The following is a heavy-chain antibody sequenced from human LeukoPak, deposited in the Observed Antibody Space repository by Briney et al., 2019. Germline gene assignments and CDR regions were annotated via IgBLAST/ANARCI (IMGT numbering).Heavy chain of an antibody. J-gene: IGHJ5*02. Sequence: GRSLRLSCAAYGFILSSYGMHWVRQAPGKGLEWVAVISYDESNKYYADSVKGRFTISRDNSKNTLYLQMNSLRAEDTAVYYCAKDHSGSYYPNWFDPWGQGTRVTVSS. CDR3: AKDHSGSYYPNWFDP. D-gene: IGHD3-10*01. CDR2: ISYDESNK. CDR1: GFILSSYG. V-gene: IGHV3-30*18.